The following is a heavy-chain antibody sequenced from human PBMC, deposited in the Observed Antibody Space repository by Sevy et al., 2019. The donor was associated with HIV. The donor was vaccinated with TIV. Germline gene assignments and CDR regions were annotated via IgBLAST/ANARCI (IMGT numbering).Heavy chain of an antibody. CDR2: INQGGSEK. CDR1: GFTFSAYW. V-gene: IGHV3-7*01. D-gene: IGHD6-13*01. CDR3: ARALAAAASS. J-gene: IGHJ5*02. Sequence: GGFLSLSCAASGFTFSAYWMHWVRQAPGKGLEWVVNINQGGSEKYYVDSVKGRFTISRDNAKNSLFLQMNSLRAEDTAVYYCARALAAAASSWGQGALVTVSS.